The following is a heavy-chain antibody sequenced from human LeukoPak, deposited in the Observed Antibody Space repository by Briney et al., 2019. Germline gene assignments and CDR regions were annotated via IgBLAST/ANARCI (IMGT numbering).Heavy chain of an antibody. V-gene: IGHV1-69*06. J-gene: IGHJ6*04. CDR1: GGTFSSYA. CDR2: IIPIFGTA. CDR3: ARELEDGHYYYGMDV. D-gene: IGHD5-24*01. Sequence: SVKVSCKASGGTFSSYAISWVRQAPGQGLEWMGGIIPIFGTANYAQKFQGRVTITADKSTSTAFMELSSLRSEDTAVYYCARELEDGHYYYGMDVWGKGATVTVSS.